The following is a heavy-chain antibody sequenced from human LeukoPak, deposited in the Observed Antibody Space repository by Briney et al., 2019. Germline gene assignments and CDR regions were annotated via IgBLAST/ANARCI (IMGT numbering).Heavy chain of an antibody. CDR2: ISRSGGSI. Sequence: GGSLRLSCAASEFTFSSHSMNWVRQAPGKVLEWVSSISRSGGSIYYADSLKGRFTISRDNAKNSLYLQMNSLRAEDTAVYFCARSLKVSAALDVFDIWGQGTMVTVSS. CDR1: EFTFSSHS. V-gene: IGHV3-21*01. D-gene: IGHD2-2*01. J-gene: IGHJ3*02. CDR3: ARSLKVSAALDVFDI.